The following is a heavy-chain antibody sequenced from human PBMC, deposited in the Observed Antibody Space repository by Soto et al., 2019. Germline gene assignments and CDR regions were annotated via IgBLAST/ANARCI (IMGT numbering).Heavy chain of an antibody. D-gene: IGHD4-17*01. CDR1: GYSFTSYW. J-gene: IGHJ6*02. Sequence: PGEPLKISCKGSGYSFTSYWIGWVRQMPGKGLEWMGIIYPGDSDTRYSPSFQGQVTISADKSISTAYLQWSSLKASDTAMYYCARHEPGYGDYDYYYGMDVWGPGTTVPVS. CDR2: IYPGDSDT. CDR3: ARHEPGYGDYDYYYGMDV. V-gene: IGHV5-51*01.